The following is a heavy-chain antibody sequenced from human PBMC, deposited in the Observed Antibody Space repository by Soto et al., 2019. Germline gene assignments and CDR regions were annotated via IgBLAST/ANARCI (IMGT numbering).Heavy chain of an antibody. CDR2: TYYRRYT. J-gene: IGHJ5*02. CDR1: GGSISTYY. CDR3: ARWGGIPPRFDP. V-gene: IGHV4-59*01. Sequence: QVQLQESGPGLVRPSETLSLTCTVSGGSISTYYWTWIRQPPGKGLEWIGYTYYRRYTNYNPSLQGRGTISVYTSKNQFSLKLTSVTAADTAVYYCARWGGIPPRFDPWGQGTPVSVSS. D-gene: IGHD1-20*01.